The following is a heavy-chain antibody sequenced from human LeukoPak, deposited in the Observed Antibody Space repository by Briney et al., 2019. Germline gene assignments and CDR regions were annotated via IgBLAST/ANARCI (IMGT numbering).Heavy chain of an antibody. CDR1: GFTFSDYY. CDR2: ISGSGDST. Sequence: PGGSLRLSCAASGFTFSDYYISWIRQAPGKGLEWVSTISGSGDSTYYADSVKGRFTISRDNSKNTLYLQMNSLRAEDTAVYYCAKANSSSSPHFDYWGQGTLVTVSS. J-gene: IGHJ4*02. D-gene: IGHD6-6*01. CDR3: AKANSSSSPHFDY. V-gene: IGHV3-23*01.